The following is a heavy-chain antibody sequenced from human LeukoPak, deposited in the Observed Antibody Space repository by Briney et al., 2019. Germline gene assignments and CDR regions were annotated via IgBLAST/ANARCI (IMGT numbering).Heavy chain of an antibody. CDR1: GFTFSSYS. D-gene: IGHD6-19*01. CDR3: ARARAVAGTPKY. J-gene: IGHJ4*02. V-gene: IGHV3-21*01. CDR2: ISSSSSYI. Sequence: GGSLRLSCAASGFTFSSYSMNRVRQAPGKGLEWVSSISSSSSYIYYADSVKGRFTISRDNAKNSLYLQMNSLRAEDTAVYYCARARAVAGTPKYWGQGTLVTVSS.